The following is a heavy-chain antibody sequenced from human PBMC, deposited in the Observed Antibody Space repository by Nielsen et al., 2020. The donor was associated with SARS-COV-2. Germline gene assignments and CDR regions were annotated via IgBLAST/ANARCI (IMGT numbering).Heavy chain of an antibody. CDR3: ARETGDSSSSWFDY. V-gene: IGHV3-23*01. Sequence: GESLKISCEASGFTFTSYAIAWVRQAPAKGLEWVSGVRGSGDKTYYADSVKGRFTISRDNSKNTLYLQMNSLRPEDTAVYYCARETGDSSSSWFDYWGQGTLVTVSS. CDR2: VRGSGDKT. J-gene: IGHJ4*02. D-gene: IGHD6-13*01. CDR1: GFTFTSYA.